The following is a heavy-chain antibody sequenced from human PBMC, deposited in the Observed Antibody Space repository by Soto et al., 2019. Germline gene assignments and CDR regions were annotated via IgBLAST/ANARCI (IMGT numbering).Heavy chain of an antibody. D-gene: IGHD3-22*01. V-gene: IGHV3-15*01. Sequence: VQLVESGGGLVKPGGSLRLSCAASGFTFNNAWMSWVRQAPGKGLEWVGRVKSKTEGGTVDYAAPVKGRFSISRDDSTNKLYVQMNSLTTEDTAVYYCAAMSGHSSGGFDHWGQGTLVTVSS. CDR1: GFTFNNAW. J-gene: IGHJ4*02. CDR2: VKSKTEGGTV. CDR3: AAMSGHSSGGFDH.